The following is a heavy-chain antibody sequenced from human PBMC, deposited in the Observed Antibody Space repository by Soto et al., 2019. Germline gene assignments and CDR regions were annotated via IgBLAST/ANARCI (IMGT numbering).Heavy chain of an antibody. D-gene: IGHD2-21*01. CDR2: ISYDGSNK. J-gene: IGHJ6*02. CDR3: ARDGLFDYYGMDV. CDR1: GFTFSSYA. V-gene: IGHV3-30-3*01. Sequence: PGGSLRLSCAASGFTFSSYAMHWVRQAPGKGLEWVAVISYDGSNKYYADSVKGRFTISRDNSKNTLYLQMNSLRAEDTAVYYCARDGLFDYYGMDVWGQGTTVTVSS.